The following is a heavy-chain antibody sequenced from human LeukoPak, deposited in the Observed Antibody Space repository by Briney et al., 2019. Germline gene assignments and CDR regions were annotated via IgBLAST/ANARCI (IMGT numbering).Heavy chain of an antibody. D-gene: IGHD1-1*01. Sequence: SQTLSLTCAISGDSVSSNSVTWNWIRQSPSRGLEWLGRTYYRSTWYNDYAVSVRGRITVNPDTSKNQFSLHLNSVTPEDTAVYYCARRLTQYDSFDSWGQGILVTVSS. CDR3: ARRLTQYDSFDS. CDR2: TYYRSTWYN. V-gene: IGHV6-1*01. J-gene: IGHJ5*01. CDR1: GDSVSSNSVT.